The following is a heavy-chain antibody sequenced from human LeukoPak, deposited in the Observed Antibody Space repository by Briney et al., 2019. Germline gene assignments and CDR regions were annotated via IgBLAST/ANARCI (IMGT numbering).Heavy chain of an antibody. Sequence: GWSLRLSCVPSGLTVSSNYMSWVRQVPGKGLEWVSVTYSGGSTDYADSVKGRFTISRDNSKNTLYLQMNTLRVEDTAVYYCAGGLGYARTYWGQGTLVTVSS. D-gene: IGHD2-2*01. V-gene: IGHV3-66*01. CDR1: GLTVSSNY. CDR3: AGGLGYARTY. J-gene: IGHJ4*02. CDR2: TYSGGST.